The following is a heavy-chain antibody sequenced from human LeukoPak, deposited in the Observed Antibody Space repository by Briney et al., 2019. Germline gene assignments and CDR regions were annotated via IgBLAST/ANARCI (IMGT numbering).Heavy chain of an antibody. V-gene: IGHV4-59*01. CDR3: ARKSRRNWFDP. D-gene: IGHD3-3*01. CDR2: IYYSGST. J-gene: IGHJ5*02. CDR1: GGSISSYY. Sequence: SETLSLTCTVSGGSISSYYWSWIRQPPGKGLEWIGYIYYSGSTNYNPSLKSRVTISVDTSKNQFSLKLSSVTAADTAVYYCARKSRRNWFDPWGQETLVTVSS.